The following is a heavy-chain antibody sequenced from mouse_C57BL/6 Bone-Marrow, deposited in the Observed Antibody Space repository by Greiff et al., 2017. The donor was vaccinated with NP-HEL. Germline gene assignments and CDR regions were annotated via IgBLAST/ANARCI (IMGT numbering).Heavy chain of an antibody. J-gene: IGHJ2*01. CDR2: IYPGSGST. D-gene: IGHD1-1*01. CDR1: GYTFTSYW. CDR3: ARPGFYGSSSYYFDY. Sequence: QVQLQQPGAELVKPGASVKMSCKASGYTFTSYWITWVKQRPGQGLEWIGDIYPGSGSTNYNEKFKSKATLTVDTSYSTAYMQLSRLQSEDSAVYYCARPGFYGSSSYYFDYWGQGTTLTVSS. V-gene: IGHV1-55*01.